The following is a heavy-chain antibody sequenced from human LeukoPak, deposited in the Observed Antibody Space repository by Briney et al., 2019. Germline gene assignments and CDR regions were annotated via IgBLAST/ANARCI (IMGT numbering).Heavy chain of an antibody. D-gene: IGHD5-12*01. CDR3: ARGGGYLKADY. Sequence: YPSETLSLTCTVSGGSISSYYWSWIRQPPGKGLEWIGYIYYSGSTNYNPSLKSRVTISVDTSKNQFSLKLSSVTAADTAVYYCARGGGYLKADYWGQGTLVTVSS. J-gene: IGHJ4*02. V-gene: IGHV4-59*01. CDR1: GGSISSYY. CDR2: IYYSGST.